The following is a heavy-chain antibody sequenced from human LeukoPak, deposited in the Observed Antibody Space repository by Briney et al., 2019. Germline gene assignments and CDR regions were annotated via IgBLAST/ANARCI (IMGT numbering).Heavy chain of an antibody. CDR3: AKDASYDSSGYAFDY. CDR2: ISGSGGST. J-gene: IGHJ4*02. V-gene: IGHV3-23*01. D-gene: IGHD3-22*01. Sequence: GGSLRLSCAASGFTFSSYAMSWVRQAPGKGLEWVSAISGSGGSTYYADSVKGRFTISRDNSKNTLYLQMNSLRAENTAVYYCAKDASYDSSGYAFDYWGQGTLVTVSS. CDR1: GFTFSSYA.